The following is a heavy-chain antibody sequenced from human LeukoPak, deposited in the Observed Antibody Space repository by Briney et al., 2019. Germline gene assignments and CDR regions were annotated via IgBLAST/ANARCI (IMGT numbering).Heavy chain of an antibody. CDR2: ISYDGSNK. CDR3: AKDQVAVAGTGFDY. D-gene: IGHD6-19*01. J-gene: IGHJ4*02. V-gene: IGHV3-30*18. Sequence: PGRSLRLSCAASGFTFSSYGIHWVRQAPRKGLEWVAIISYDGSNKYYADSVKGRFTISRDNSKNTLYLQMNSLRAEDTAVYYCAKDQVAVAGTGFDYWGQGTLVTVSS. CDR1: GFTFSSYG.